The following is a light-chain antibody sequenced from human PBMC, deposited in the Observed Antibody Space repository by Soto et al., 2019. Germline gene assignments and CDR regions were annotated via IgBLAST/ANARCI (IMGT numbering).Light chain of an antibody. J-gene: IGKJ4*01. CDR2: GAS. V-gene: IGKV3-15*01. CDR3: QPYNNWPLT. Sequence: VLTQSPATLSLSPGERATLSCRASQSVSNYLAWYQQKPGQAPRLLIYGASTRATGIPARFSGSGSGTEFTLTINSLQSEDFAIYYCQPYNNWPLTFGGGTKVDI. CDR1: QSVSNY.